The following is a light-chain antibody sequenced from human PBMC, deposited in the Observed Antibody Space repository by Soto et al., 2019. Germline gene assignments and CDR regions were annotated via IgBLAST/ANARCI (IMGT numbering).Light chain of an antibody. V-gene: IGKV1-5*01. CDR1: QSIGTW. J-gene: IGKJ1*01. Sequence: DIQVTHSPSTLSASVGDRVTITCGSSQSIGTWLAWYQQKPGKAPKLLIFDASTLESGVPSRFSGSGSGTDFTLTISSLQPDDFATYYCQQYSDSSGALGQGTKVDIK. CDR2: DAS. CDR3: QQYSDSSGA.